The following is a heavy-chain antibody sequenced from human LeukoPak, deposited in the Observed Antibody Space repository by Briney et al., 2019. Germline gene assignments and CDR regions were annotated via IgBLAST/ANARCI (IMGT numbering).Heavy chain of an antibody. V-gene: IGHV3-23*01. J-gene: IGHJ4*02. D-gene: IGHD5-18*01. CDR3: ARHLSGVTGYTYGRGIDY. Sequence: GGSLRLSCAVSGFTFSDYAMSWVRQAPGKGLEWVSGISGSGAYSYYADSVKGRFTISRDNTKKSLYMQMNSLRAEDMAVYYCARHLSGVTGYTYGRGIDYWGQGTLVTVSS. CDR2: ISGSGAYS. CDR1: GFTFSDYA.